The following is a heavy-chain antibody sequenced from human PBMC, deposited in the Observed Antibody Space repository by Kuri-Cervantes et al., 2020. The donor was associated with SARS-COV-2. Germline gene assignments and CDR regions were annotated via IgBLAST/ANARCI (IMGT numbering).Heavy chain of an antibody. D-gene: IGHD2-2*01. CDR2: ISAYNGNT. J-gene: IGHJ3*02. CDR1: GYSFTSYW. Sequence: GESLKISCTGSGYSFTSYWIGWVRQAPGQGLEWMGWISAYNGNTNYAQKLQGRVTMTTDTSTSTAYMELRSLRSDDTAVYYCARALGVPAATPGEIWGQGTMVTVSS. V-gene: IGHV1-18*04. CDR3: ARALGVPAATPGEI.